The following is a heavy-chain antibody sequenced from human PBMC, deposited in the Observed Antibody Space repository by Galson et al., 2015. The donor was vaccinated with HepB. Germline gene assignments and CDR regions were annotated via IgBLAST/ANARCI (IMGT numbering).Heavy chain of an antibody. CDR3: ARAVTYGSSGMDV. CDR1: GFTLSSYW. D-gene: IGHD3-10*01. V-gene: IGHV3-74*01. J-gene: IGHJ6*02. Sequence: SLRLSCAASGFTLSSYWMHWVRQAPGKGLVWVSRINSDGSSTSYADSVKGRFTISRDNAKNTLYLQMNSLRAEDTAVYYCARAVTYGSSGMDVWGQGTTVTVSS. CDR2: INSDGSST.